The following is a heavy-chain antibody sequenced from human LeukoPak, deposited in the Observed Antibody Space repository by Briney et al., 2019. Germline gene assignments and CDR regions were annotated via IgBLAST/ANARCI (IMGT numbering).Heavy chain of an antibody. CDR3: ARQYSSSSREVDY. Sequence: GESLKISCKGSGYSFTSYRIGWVRQMPGKGLEWMGIIYPGDSDTRYSPSFQGQVTISADKSISTAYLQWSSLKASDTAMYYCARQYSSSSREVDYWGQGTLVTVSS. CDR1: GYSFTSYR. J-gene: IGHJ4*02. CDR2: IYPGDSDT. V-gene: IGHV5-51*01. D-gene: IGHD6-6*01.